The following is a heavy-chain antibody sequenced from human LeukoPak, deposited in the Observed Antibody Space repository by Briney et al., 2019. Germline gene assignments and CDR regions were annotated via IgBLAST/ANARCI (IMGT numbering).Heavy chain of an antibody. D-gene: IGHD3-16*01. V-gene: IGHV3-30*04. CDR3: ARDPQAFFDY. CDR1: GFTFSSYA. J-gene: IGHJ4*02. Sequence: GRSLRLSCVASGFTFSSYAMHWVRQAPGKGLEWVAVISYDGSNKYYADSVKGRFTISRDNSKNTLYLQMNSLRAEDTAVYYCARDPQAFFDYWGQGTLVTVSS. CDR2: ISYDGSNK.